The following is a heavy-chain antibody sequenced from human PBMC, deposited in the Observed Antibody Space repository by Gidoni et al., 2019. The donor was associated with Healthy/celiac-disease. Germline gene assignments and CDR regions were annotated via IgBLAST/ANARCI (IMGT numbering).Heavy chain of an antibody. CDR2: INSDGSST. CDR3: ARDVKIFWLGNGMDV. CDR1: GFTFSSYW. D-gene: IGHD3-9*01. J-gene: IGHJ6*02. Sequence: EVQLVESGGGLVQPGGSLRLSCAASGFTFSSYWMHWVRQAPGKGLVWVSRINSDGSSTSYADSVKGRFTISRDNAKNTLYLQMNSLRAEDTAVYYCARDVKIFWLGNGMDVWGQGTTVTVSS. V-gene: IGHV3-74*01.